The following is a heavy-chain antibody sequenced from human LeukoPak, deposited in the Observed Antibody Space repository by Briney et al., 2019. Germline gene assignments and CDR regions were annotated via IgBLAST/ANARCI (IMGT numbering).Heavy chain of an antibody. V-gene: IGHV1-2*02. Sequence: ASVKVSFKASGYTFTGYYMHWVRQAPGQGLEWMGWINPNSGGTNYAQKFQGRVTMTRDTSISTAYMELSRLRSDDTAVYYCAREGVNDDSSGYSLDYWGQGTLVTVSS. CDR1: GYTFTGYY. CDR2: INPNSGGT. CDR3: AREGVNDDSSGYSLDY. D-gene: IGHD3-22*01. J-gene: IGHJ4*02.